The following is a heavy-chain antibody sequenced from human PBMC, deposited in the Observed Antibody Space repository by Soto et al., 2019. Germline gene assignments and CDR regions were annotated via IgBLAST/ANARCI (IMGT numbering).Heavy chain of an antibody. CDR2: IYSGGST. Sequence: PVGSLRLSCAASGFTVSSNYMSWVRQAPGKGLEWVSVIYSGGSTYYADSVKGRFTISRDNSKNTLYLQMNSLRAEDTAVYYCARADYSYYYGMDVWGQGTTVTVSS. J-gene: IGHJ6*02. CDR1: GFTVSSNY. CDR3: ARADYSYYYGMDV. V-gene: IGHV3-53*01.